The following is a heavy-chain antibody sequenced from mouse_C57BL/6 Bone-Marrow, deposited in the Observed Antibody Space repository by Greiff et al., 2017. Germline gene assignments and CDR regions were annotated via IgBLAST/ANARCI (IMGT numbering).Heavy chain of an antibody. J-gene: IGHJ1*03. CDR1: GFTFSSYG. V-gene: IGHV5-6*01. Sequence: EVKLLESGGDLVKPGGSLKLSCAASGFTFSSYGMSWVRQTPDKRLEWVATISSGGSYTYYPDSVKGRFTISRDTAKNTLYLQMSSLKSEDTAMYYCARDGYWYFDVWGTGTTVTVSS. CDR2: ISSGGSYT. CDR3: ARDGYWYFDV.